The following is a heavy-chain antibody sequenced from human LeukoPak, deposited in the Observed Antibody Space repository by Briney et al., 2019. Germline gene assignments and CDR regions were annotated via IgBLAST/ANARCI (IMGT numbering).Heavy chain of an antibody. V-gene: IGHV3-30*03. D-gene: IGHD4-17*01. CDR2: ISYDGSNK. J-gene: IGHJ5*02. CDR3: ARSTTETSWIDP. Sequence: GGSLRLSCAASGFTFSSYGMHWVRQAPGKGLEWVAVISYDGSNKYYADSVKGRFTISRDNSKNTVYLQMNSLRAEDTAVYYCARSTTETSWIDPWGQGTLVTVSS. CDR1: GFTFSSYG.